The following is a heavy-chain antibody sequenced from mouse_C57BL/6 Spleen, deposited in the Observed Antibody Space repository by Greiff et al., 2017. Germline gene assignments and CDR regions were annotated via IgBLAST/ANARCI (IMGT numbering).Heavy chain of an antibody. CDR1: GYTFTSYW. D-gene: IGHD1-1*01. V-gene: IGHV1-5*01. CDR3: TRGGYGSSYVDYAMDD. CDR2: IYPGNSDT. J-gene: IGHJ4*01. Sequence: VQLKESGTVLARPGASVKMSCKTSGYTFTSYWMHWVKQRPGQGLEWIGAIYPGNSDTSYNQKFKGKAKLTAVTSASTAYLELSSLTNEYSAVYYCTRGGYGSSYVDYAMDDWGQGTSVTVSS.